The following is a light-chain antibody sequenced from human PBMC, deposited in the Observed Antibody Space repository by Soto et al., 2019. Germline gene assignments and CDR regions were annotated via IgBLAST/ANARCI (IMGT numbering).Light chain of an antibody. CDR1: RSNIGSNT. V-gene: IGLV1-44*01. CDR3: AARDDGLNGVR. J-gene: IGLJ3*02. CDR2: NNN. Sequence: QSVLTTPSSACGTPGQRVTSSCSGSRSNIGSNTVNWYPQLQGTAPKLLISNNNQRLSGVPDRFSVSKSGTSASLAISGLHSEYEADYYCAARDDGLNGVRFGGGTKLTVL.